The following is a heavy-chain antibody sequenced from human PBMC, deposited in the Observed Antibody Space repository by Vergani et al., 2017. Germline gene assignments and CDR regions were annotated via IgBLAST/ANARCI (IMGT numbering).Heavy chain of an antibody. CDR1: GYTFTSYD. Sequence: QVQLVQSGAEVKKPGASVKVSCKASGYTFTSYDINWVRQATGQGLEWMGWMNPNSGNTGYAQMYQGRVTMTRNTSISTAYMELSSLRSEDTAVYYCARPLERLRYYYFDDGGQGTLVTVSS. D-gene: IGHD1-1*01. CDR3: ARPLERLRYYYFDD. J-gene: IGHJ4*02. CDR2: MNPNSGNT. V-gene: IGHV1-8*01.